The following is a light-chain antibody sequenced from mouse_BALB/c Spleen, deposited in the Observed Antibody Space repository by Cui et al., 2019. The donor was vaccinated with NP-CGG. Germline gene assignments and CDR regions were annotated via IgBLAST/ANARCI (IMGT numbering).Light chain of an antibody. Sequence: QAVVTQVSAPTTSPGETVTLTGRSSTGAVTTTNYANWVQEKPDHVFTGLIGGTNNRAPGVPARFSGSLIGDKAALTITGAQTEDEAIYFCALWYSNHWVFGGGTKLTVL. J-gene: IGLJ1*01. V-gene: IGLV1*01. CDR3: ALWYSNHWV. CDR1: TGAVTTTNY. CDR2: GTN.